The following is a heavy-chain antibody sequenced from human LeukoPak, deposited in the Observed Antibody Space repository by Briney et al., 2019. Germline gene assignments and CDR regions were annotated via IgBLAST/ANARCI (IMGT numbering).Heavy chain of an antibody. J-gene: IGHJ4*02. D-gene: IGHD3-22*01. CDR2: ISDSGGST. CDR3: AKRGVVIRVILVGFHKEAYYFDS. V-gene: IGHV3-23*01. Sequence: PGGSLGLSCAVSGITLSNYGMTWVRQAPGKGLEWVAGISDSGGSTNYADSVKGRFTISRDNPKNTLYLQMNSLRAEDTAVYFCAKRGVVIRVILVGFHKEAYYFDSWGQGALVTVPS. CDR1: GITLSNYG.